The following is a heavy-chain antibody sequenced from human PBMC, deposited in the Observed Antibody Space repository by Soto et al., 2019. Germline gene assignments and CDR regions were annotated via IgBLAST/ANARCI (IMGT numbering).Heavy chain of an antibody. J-gene: IGHJ4*02. Sequence: SETLSLTCAVYGGSFSGYYWSWIRQPPGKGLEWIGEINHSGSTNYNPSLKSRVAISVDTSKNQFSLKLSSVTAADTAVYYCARGPSRVIDFDYWGQGTLVTVSS. CDR2: INHSGST. V-gene: IGHV4-34*01. D-gene: IGHD2-21*01. CDR3: ARGPSRVIDFDY. CDR1: GGSFSGYY.